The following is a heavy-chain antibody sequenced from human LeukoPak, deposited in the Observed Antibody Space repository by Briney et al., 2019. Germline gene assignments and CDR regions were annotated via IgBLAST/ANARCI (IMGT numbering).Heavy chain of an antibody. CDR1: GYSISSGYY. CDR3: ARTTMVRGTYYMDV. D-gene: IGHD3-10*01. CDR2: IYYSGYT. V-gene: IGHV4-61*01. J-gene: IGHJ6*03. Sequence: SETLSLTCTVSGYSISSGYYWSWIRQPPGKGLEWIGCIYYSGYTNYKSSLKSRVTISVDTSKNQFSLKLSSVTAADTAVYYCARTTMVRGTYYMDVWGKGTTVTVSS.